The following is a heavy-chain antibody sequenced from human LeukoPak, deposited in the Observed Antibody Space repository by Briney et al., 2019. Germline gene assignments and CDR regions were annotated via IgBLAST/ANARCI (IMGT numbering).Heavy chain of an antibody. J-gene: IGHJ4*02. V-gene: IGHV1-2*02. D-gene: IGHD6-19*01. CDR1: AYTFTAFY. Sequence: GASVKVSCKASAYTFTAFYMHWVRQAPGQGLEWMGWINLKRGDTNSAQKFQGRVSMTRDTSISTLYMDLSSLRSDDTAVYYCAREPRPRGGWFVSEWGQGTRVTVSS. CDR2: INLKRGDT. CDR3: AREPRPRGGWFVSE.